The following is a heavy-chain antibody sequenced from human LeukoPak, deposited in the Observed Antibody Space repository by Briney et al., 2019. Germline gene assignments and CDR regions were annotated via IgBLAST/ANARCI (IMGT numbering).Heavy chain of an antibody. D-gene: IGHD2-2*02. CDR1: GGTFSSYA. V-gene: IGHV1-69*05. CDR3: ARGSRYCSSTSCYKALDY. Sequence: ASVKVSCKASGGTFSSYAISWVRQAPGQGLEWMGGIIPIFGTANYAQKFQGRVTITTDESTSTAYMELSSLRSEDTAVYYCARGSRYCSSTSCYKALDYWGQGTLVTVSS. CDR2: IIPIFGTA. J-gene: IGHJ4*02.